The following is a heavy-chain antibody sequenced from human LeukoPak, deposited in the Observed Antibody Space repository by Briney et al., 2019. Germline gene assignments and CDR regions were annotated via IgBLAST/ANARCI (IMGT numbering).Heavy chain of an antibody. CDR3: ARGDSIDY. J-gene: IGHJ4*02. Sequence: PSETLSLTCAVYGGSFSGYYWSWIRQPPGKGLEWIGYIYYSGSTNYNPSLKSRVTISVDTSKNQFSLKLSSVTAADTAVYYCARGDSIDYWGQGTLVTVSS. CDR1: GGSFSGYY. CDR2: IYYSGST. V-gene: IGHV4-59*01. D-gene: IGHD3-22*01.